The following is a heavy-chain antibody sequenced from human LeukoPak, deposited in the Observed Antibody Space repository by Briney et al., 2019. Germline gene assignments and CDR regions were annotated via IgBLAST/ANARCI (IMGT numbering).Heavy chain of an antibody. CDR3: ARDPGGNPYFDY. Sequence: ASVKVSCKASGYTFTGYYMHWVRQAPGQGLEWMGWINPYSGDTNYARKFQGRVTMTRDTSISTAYMDLSRLKSDDTAVYYCARDPGGNPYFDYWGQGTLVTVSS. J-gene: IGHJ4*02. CDR2: INPYSGDT. CDR1: GYTFTGYY. V-gene: IGHV1-2*02. D-gene: IGHD4-23*01.